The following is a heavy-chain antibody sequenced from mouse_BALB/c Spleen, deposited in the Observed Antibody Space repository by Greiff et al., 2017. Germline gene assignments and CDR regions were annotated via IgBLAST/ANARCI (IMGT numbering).Heavy chain of an antibody. D-gene: IGHD2-10*02. J-gene: IGHJ4*01. CDR1: GFTFSSYA. CDR2: ISSGGSYP. CDR3: ARRGGYGNYGGGAMDY. V-gene: IGHV5-9-3*01. Sequence: EVNLVESGGGLVKPGGSLKLSCAASGFTFSSYAMSWVRQTPEKRLEWVATISSGGSYPYYPDSVKGRFTISRDNAKNTLYLQMSSLRSEDTAMYYCARRGGYGNYGGGAMDYWGQGTSVTVSS.